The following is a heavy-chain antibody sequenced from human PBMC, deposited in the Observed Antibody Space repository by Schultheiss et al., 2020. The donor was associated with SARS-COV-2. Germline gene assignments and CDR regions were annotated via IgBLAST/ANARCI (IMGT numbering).Heavy chain of an antibody. D-gene: IGHD5-24*01. V-gene: IGHV3-23*01. CDR2: ISGSGGST. CDR3: ARASRDGYPDAVDI. J-gene: IGHJ3*02. Sequence: GGSLRLSCAASGFTFDDYAMHWVRQAPGKGLEWVSAISGSGGSTYYADSVKGRFTISRDNAKNSLYLQMNSLRAADTALYYCARASRDGYPDAVDIWGQGTMVTVSS. CDR1: GFTFDDYA.